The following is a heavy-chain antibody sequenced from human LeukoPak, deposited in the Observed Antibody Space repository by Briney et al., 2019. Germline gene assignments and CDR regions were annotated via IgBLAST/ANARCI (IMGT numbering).Heavy chain of an antibody. J-gene: IGHJ3*02. Sequence: GGSLRLSCVASGFTVNSNYMSWVRQAPGRGLEWVSIIYSGGNIYYTDSVRGRFTISRDNSKNTVYLQMNSLRAEDTALYYCARTAVTTLSDAFDIWGQGTMDTVSS. CDR1: GFTVNSNY. D-gene: IGHD4-17*01. CDR3: ARTAVTTLSDAFDI. CDR2: IYSGGNI. V-gene: IGHV3-66*01.